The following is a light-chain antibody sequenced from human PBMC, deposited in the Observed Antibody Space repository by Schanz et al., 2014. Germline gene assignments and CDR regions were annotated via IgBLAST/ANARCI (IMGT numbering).Light chain of an antibody. Sequence: EIVMTQSPATLSVSPGERATLSCRASQSVSDNLVWYQQKFGQAPRLLIYDASRRATGIPDRFSGSGSGTEFTLTISSLQSEDVAVYYCQQYHIWPPWTFGQGTKVEIK. CDR2: DAS. CDR3: QQYHIWPPWT. V-gene: IGKV3D-15*01. J-gene: IGKJ1*01. CDR1: QSVSDN.